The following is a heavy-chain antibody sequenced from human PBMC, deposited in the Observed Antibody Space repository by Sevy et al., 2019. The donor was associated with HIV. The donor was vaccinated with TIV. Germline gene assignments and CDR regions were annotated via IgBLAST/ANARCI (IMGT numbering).Heavy chain of an antibody. CDR3: ARQYSSSSSYYYYFAMDV. Sequence: GESLKISCKGSGYTFTSYWIGWVRQMPGKGLKWMGIIYPGDSDTKYSPSFQGQVTISADKSISTAYLQWSSLKASDTAMYYCARQYSSSSSYYYYFAMDVWGQGTTVTVSS. D-gene: IGHD6-6*01. CDR2: IYPGDSDT. V-gene: IGHV5-51*01. J-gene: IGHJ6*02. CDR1: GYTFTSYW.